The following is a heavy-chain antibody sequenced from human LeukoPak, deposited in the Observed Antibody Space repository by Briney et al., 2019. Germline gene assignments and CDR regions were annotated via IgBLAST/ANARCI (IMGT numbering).Heavy chain of an antibody. CDR2: IYYSGST. V-gene: IGHV4-31*03. Sequence: SQTLSLTCTVSGVSISSGGYYWSWIRQHPGKGLEWIGYIYYSGSTYYNPSLKSRVTISVDTSKNQFSLKLSSVTAADTAVYYCARAEVAAAAYNWFDPWGQGTLVTVSS. CDR1: GVSISSGGYY. CDR3: ARAEVAAAAYNWFDP. D-gene: IGHD6-13*01. J-gene: IGHJ5*02.